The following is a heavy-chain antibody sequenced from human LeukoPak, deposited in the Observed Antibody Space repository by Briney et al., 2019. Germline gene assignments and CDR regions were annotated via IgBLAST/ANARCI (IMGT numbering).Heavy chain of an antibody. CDR1: GYTFTSYD. CDR2: MNPNSGNT. J-gene: IGHJ4*02. V-gene: IGHV1-8*01. D-gene: IGHD3-3*01. CDR3: ARGPDYDFWSGQGVY. Sequence: ASXKVSCKASGYTFTSYDINWVRQATGQGLEWMGWMNPNSGNTGYAQKFQGRVTMTRNTSISTAYMELTSLRSEDTAVYYCARGPDYDFWSGQGVYWGQGTLVTVSS.